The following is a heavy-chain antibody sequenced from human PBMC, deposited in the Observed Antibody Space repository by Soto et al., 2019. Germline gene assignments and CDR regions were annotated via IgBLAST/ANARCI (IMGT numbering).Heavy chain of an antibody. CDR2: MNPNSGNT. J-gene: IGHJ4*02. Sequence: ASVKVSCKASGYTFTSYDINWVRQAPGQGLEWMGWMNPNSGNTGYAQKFQGGVTMTRNTSISTAYMELSSLRSEDTAVYYCASRSRSQWLVSFDYWGQGTLVTVSS. CDR3: ASRSRSQWLVSFDY. D-gene: IGHD6-19*01. V-gene: IGHV1-8*01. CDR1: GYTFTSYD.